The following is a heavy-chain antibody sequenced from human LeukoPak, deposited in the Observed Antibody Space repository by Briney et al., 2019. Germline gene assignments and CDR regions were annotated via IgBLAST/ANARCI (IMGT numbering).Heavy chain of an antibody. J-gene: IGHJ2*01. CDR3: AIGPTSAEVRNWYFDL. CDR1: GGSVSAYY. V-gene: IGHV4-4*07. D-gene: IGHD1-14*01. Sequence: SETLSLTCSVSGGSVSAYYWSWIRQPAGKGLEWIGRIYSTGDTNYNPSLKSRVTMSLDRSKKQFSLNLRSLTAADTAVYYCAIGPTSAEVRNWYFDLWGRGTLVAVSS. CDR2: IYSTGDT.